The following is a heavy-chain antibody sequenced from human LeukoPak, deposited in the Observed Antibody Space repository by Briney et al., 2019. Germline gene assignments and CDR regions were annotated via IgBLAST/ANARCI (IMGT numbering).Heavy chain of an antibody. CDR2: INPSGGST. CDR1: GYTFTSYY. D-gene: IGHD2-15*01. V-gene: IGHV1-46*01. CDR3: ERGKVMVVAATSLGY. J-gene: IGHJ4*02. Sequence: ASVKVSCKASGYTFTSYYMHWVRQAPGQGLEWMGIINPSGGSTSYAQKFQGRVTMTRDTSTSTVYMELSSLRSEDTAVYYCERGKVMVVAATSLGYWGQGTLVTVSS.